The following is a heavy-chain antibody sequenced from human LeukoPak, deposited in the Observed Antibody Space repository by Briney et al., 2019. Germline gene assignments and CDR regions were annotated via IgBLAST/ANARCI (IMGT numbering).Heavy chain of an antibody. V-gene: IGHV4-39*01. CDR1: AGSISSSGHY. D-gene: IGHD2-15*01. CDR2: IYYSGST. Sequence: SETLSLTCSVSAGSISSSGHYWGWIRQPPGKGLEWIGSIYYSGSTYYNPSLKSRVTISVDTSKNQFSLKLSSVTAADTAVYYCARQECSGGSCYSSGYYYYGMDVWGQGTTVTVSS. J-gene: IGHJ6*02. CDR3: ARQECSGGSCYSSGYYYYGMDV.